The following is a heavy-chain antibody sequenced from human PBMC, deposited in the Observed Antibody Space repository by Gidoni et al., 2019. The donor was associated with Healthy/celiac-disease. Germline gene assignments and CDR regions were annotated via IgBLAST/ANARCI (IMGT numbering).Heavy chain of an antibody. CDR2: INHSGST. J-gene: IGHJ6*03. CDR3: ARAVNYYYYYMDV. CDR1: CGSFSGYY. V-gene: IGHV4-34*01. Sequence: HVPPQPWGAGLFKPSGTPSPPCAVFCGSFSGYYWSWIRQPPGKGLEWIGEINHSGSTNYNPSLKSRVTISVDTSKNQFSLKLSSVTAADTAVYYCARAVNYYYYYMDVWGKGTTVTVSS.